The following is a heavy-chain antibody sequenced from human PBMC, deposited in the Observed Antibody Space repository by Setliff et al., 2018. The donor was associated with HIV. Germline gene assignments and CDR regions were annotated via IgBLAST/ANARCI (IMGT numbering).Heavy chain of an antibody. CDR3: VREDCSGGSCYGSDY. V-gene: IGHV1-46*01. CDR1: GYTFTSYY. J-gene: IGHJ4*02. D-gene: IGHD2-15*01. CDR2: INPSGGST. Sequence: ASVKVSCKASGYTFTSYYMHWVRQAPGQGLEWMGIINPSGGSTSYAQKFQGRVTMTRDTSTSTVYMELSSLRSEDTAVYYCVREDCSGGSCYGSDYWGQGTLVTVSS.